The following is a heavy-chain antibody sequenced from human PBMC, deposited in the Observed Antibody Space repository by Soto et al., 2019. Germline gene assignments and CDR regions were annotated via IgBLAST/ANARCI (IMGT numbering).Heavy chain of an antibody. CDR2: INAGNGNT. CDR1: GYTFSTYA. CDR3: ARGGEVGGPRRPFDY. Sequence: ASVKVSCKASGYTFSTYAIHWVRQAPGQRLEWMGWINAGNGNTQFSQNFQGRVTITSDTSATTAYMELSSLTSEDTAIYYCARGGEVGGPRRPFDYWGQGTLVTVPQ. D-gene: IGHD1-26*01. V-gene: IGHV1-3*01. J-gene: IGHJ4*02.